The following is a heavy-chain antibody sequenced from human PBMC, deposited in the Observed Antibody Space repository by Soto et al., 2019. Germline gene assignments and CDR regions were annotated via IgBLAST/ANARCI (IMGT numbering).Heavy chain of an antibody. Sequence: GGSLRLSCAASGFTFSSYVMVWVRQAPGKGLEWVSTIGGSDGSTYYADSAKGRFTISRDNSKNTLYLQMNSLRAEDTAIYYCAKRNDGRDWPYYFDSWGQGTLVTVPS. CDR1: GFTFSSYV. CDR2: IGGSDGST. V-gene: IGHV3-23*01. J-gene: IGHJ4*02. D-gene: IGHD1-1*01. CDR3: AKRNDGRDWPYYFDS.